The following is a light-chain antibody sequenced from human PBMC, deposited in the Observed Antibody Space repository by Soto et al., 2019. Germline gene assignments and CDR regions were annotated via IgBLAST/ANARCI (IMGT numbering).Light chain of an antibody. CDR3: SSYRSGTTLV. CDR1: SSDVGAHNY. Sequence: QSALTQPASVSGSPGQSITIACTGTSSDVGAHNYVSWYQQHPGKAPKIIIYGVTVRPSGVSNRFSGSKSGNTASLTISGLQAEDEADYYCSSYRSGTTLVFGGGTKLTVL. J-gene: IGLJ2*01. CDR2: GVT. V-gene: IGLV2-14*03.